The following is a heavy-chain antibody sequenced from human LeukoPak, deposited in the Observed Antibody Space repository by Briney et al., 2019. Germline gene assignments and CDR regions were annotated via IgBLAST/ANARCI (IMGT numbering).Heavy chain of an antibody. Sequence: SETLSLTCTVSGGSVSIAYGSWLRESPGKGLWWICYAYYPGVNNYNPSLKSRFTILVYSSKRHFSLKMQSVTAADTAIYYCGRLVAPGCLEYWFDPWGQGTLVTVSS. CDR1: GGSVSIAY. CDR2: AYYPGVN. CDR3: GRLVAPGCLEYWFDP. D-gene: IGHD5-12*01. J-gene: IGHJ5*02. V-gene: IGHV4-59*02.